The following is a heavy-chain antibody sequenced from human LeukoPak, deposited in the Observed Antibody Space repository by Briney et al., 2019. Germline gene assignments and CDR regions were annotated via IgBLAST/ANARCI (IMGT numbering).Heavy chain of an antibody. CDR2: MNPNSGNT. V-gene: IGHV1-8*01. Sequence: ASVKVSCKASGYTFTSYDINWVRQATGQGLEWMGWMNPNSGNTGYAQKFQGRVTMTRNTSISTAYMELSSLRSEDTAVYYCVKGSDPFRWFGEFNVKLPRPIRHYYFDSWGQGTLVTVSS. CDR1: GYTFTSYD. D-gene: IGHD3-10*01. CDR3: VKGSDPFRWFGEFNVKLPRPIRHYYFDS. J-gene: IGHJ4*02.